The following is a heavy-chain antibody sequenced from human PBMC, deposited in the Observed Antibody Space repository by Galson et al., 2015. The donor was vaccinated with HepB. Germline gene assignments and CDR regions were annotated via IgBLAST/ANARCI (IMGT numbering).Heavy chain of an antibody. Sequence: SVKVSCKASGGTFSNYAISWVRQAPGQGLEWMGGIIPLFDITNYAQNFQDRVTLSADESTSTVYMELSSLRSEDTAMYYCARGDIVVLPTTMPPYYGMDGWGQGTTVTVSS. CDR2: IIPLFDIT. V-gene: IGHV1-69*13. CDR3: ARGDIVVLPTTMPPYYGMDG. CDR1: GGTFSNYA. D-gene: IGHD2-2*01. J-gene: IGHJ6*02.